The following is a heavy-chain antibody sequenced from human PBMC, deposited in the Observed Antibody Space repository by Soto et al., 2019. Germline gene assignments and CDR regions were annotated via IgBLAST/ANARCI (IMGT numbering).Heavy chain of an antibody. V-gene: IGHV1-69*01. D-gene: IGHD5-18*01. J-gene: IGHJ4*02. Sequence: QVQLVQSGAEVKKSGSSVKVSCKASGGTFSSYAISWVRQAPGQGLEWMGGIIPIFGTANYAQKFQGRVTITADESTSTAYMELSSLRSEDTAVYYCASGGDTAMVTFFGDWGQGTLVTVSS. CDR1: GGTFSSYA. CDR2: IIPIFGTA. CDR3: ASGGDTAMVTFFGD.